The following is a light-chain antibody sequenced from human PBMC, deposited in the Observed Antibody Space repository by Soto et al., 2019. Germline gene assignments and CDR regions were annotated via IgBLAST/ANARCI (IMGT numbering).Light chain of an antibody. J-gene: IGKJ2*01. V-gene: IGKV1-39*01. Sequence: DIQMTQSPSSLSASVGDRVTITCRASQSISSYLNWYHQKPGKAPKLLIYDASSLQSGIPSRFSGSGSGTDFTLTISSLQPEDFATDYHQQNYSTPTFGQGTKLEI. CDR1: QSISSY. CDR2: DAS. CDR3: QQNYSTPT.